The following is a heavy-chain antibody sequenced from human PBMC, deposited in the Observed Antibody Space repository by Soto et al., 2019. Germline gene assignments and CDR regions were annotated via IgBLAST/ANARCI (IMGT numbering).Heavy chain of an antibody. CDR1: EFTFSSYW. CDR3: ARDLSGRADV. V-gene: IGHV3-74*01. Sequence: EVQLVESGGGLVRPGGSLRLSCVASEFTFSSYWMHWVRQVPGKGLVWVSRLNEDGSFTTYADSVKGRFTISRDNAEKTLYLQMHRVGAEDTAVYYCARDLSGRADVWGEGSTVTVSS. D-gene: IGHD3-10*01. J-gene: IGHJ6*04. CDR2: LNEDGSFT.